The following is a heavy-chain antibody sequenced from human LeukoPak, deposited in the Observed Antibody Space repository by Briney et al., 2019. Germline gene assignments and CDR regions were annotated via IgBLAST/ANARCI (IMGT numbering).Heavy chain of an antibody. CDR2: IIPIFGTA. V-gene: IGHV1-69*06. Sequence: SVKVFCKASGGTFSSYAISWVRQAPGQGLEWMGGIIPIFGTANYAQKFQGRVTITADKSTSTAYMELSSLRSEDTAVYYCAGRLKGSGSYYRPFYYYYGMDVWGKGTTVTVSS. J-gene: IGHJ6*04. CDR3: AGRLKGSGSYYRPFYYYYGMDV. CDR1: GGTFSSYA. D-gene: IGHD3-10*01.